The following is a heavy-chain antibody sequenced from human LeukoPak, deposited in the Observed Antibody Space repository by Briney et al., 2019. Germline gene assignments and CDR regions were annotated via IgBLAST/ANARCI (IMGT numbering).Heavy chain of an antibody. CDR3: ARDRGFGDPAHFDY. CDR1: GFTFSSYA. V-gene: IGHV3-30*14. D-gene: IGHD3-10*01. Sequence: PGGSLRLSCAASGFTFSSYAMHWVRQAPGKGLEWVAVISYDGSNKYYADSVKGRFTISRDNSKNTLYLQMNSLRAEDTAVYYCARDRGFGDPAHFDYWGQGTLVTVSS. CDR2: ISYDGSNK. J-gene: IGHJ4*02.